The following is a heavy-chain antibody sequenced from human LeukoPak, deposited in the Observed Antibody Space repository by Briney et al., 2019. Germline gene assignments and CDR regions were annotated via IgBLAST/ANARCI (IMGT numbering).Heavy chain of an antibody. CDR1: GFSFRSYE. J-gene: IGHJ6*02. CDR3: ARGYGDYTTGVDV. V-gene: IGHV3-48*03. D-gene: IGHD4-17*01. Sequence: GGSLRLSCAASGFSFRSYEMNWVRQAPGRGLEWLSYISDSGRTIYYADSVKGRFTISRDNVKNSLYLQMNSLRAEDTAVYYCARGYGDYTTGVDVWGQGITVTVSS. CDR2: ISDSGRTI.